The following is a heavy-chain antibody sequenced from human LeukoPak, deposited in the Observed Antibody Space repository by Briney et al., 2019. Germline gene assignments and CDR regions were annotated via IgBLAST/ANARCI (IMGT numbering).Heavy chain of an antibody. D-gene: IGHD3-3*01. J-gene: IGHJ4*02. CDR3: ARALYYDFWSGFLY. CDR2: IYYSGST. CDR1: GGSISSSNW. Sequence: PSGTLSLTCAVSGGSISSSNWWRWVRQPPGKGLEWIGYIYYSGSTNYNPSLKSRVTISVDTSKNQFSLKLSSVTAADTAVYYCARALYYDFWSGFLYWGQGTLVTVSS. V-gene: IGHV4-4*02.